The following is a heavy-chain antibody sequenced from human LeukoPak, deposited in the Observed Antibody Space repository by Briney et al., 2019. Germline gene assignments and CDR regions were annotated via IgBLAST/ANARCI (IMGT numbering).Heavy chain of an antibody. CDR3: ASLGYCSSTSCYAPGYYYYMDV. V-gene: IGHV1-69*05. J-gene: IGHJ6*03. D-gene: IGHD2-2*01. CDR2: IIPIFGTA. CDR1: GGTFSSYA. Sequence: ASVKVSCKASGGTFSSYAINWVRQAPGQGLEWMGGIIPIFGTANYAQKFQGRVTITTDESTSTAYMELSSLRSEDTAVYYSASLGYCSSTSCYAPGYYYYMDVWGKGTTVTVSS.